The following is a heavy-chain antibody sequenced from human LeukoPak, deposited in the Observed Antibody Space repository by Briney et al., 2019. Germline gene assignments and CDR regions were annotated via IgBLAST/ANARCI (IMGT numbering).Heavy chain of an antibody. CDR1: GYTFTGYH. D-gene: IGHD5-12*01. V-gene: IGHV1-69*13. CDR2: IIPIFGTA. J-gene: IGHJ4*01. CDR3: ARGDSGYDY. Sequence: GASVKVSCKASGYTFTGYHMHWVRQAAGQGLEWMGGIIPIFGTANYAQKFQGRVTITADESTSTAYMELSSLRSEDTAVYYCARGDSGYDYWGQGTRVTVSS.